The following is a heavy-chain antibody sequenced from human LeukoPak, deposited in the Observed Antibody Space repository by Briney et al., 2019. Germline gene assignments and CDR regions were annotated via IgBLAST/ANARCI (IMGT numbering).Heavy chain of an antibody. J-gene: IGHJ4*02. Sequence: ASVKVSCKASGGTFSSYAISWVRQAPGQGLEWMGRIIPILGIANYAQKFQGRVTITADKSTSTAYMELSSLRSEDTAVYYCALGSYGASFDYWGQGTLVTVSS. V-gene: IGHV1-69*04. CDR2: IIPILGIA. CDR3: ALGSYGASFDY. CDR1: GGTFSSYA. D-gene: IGHD4-17*01.